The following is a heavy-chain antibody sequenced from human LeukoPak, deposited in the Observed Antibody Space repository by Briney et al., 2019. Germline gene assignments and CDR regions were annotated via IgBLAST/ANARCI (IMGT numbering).Heavy chain of an antibody. V-gene: IGHV4-38-2*01. Sequence: SETLSLTCAVYGGSFSGYYWGWIRQPPGKGLEWIGTMYHSGSTYYTPSLQSRVTISIDTSTNEVSLRLTSVTATDTAVYFCARAPRQSSWYDSWGQGTLVTVSS. CDR2: MYHSGST. CDR3: ARAPRQSSWYDS. D-gene: IGHD6-13*01. J-gene: IGHJ5*01. CDR1: GGSFSGYY.